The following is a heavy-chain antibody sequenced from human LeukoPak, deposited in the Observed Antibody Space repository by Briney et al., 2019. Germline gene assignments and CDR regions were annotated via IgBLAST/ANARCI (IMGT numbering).Heavy chain of an antibody. D-gene: IGHD1-26*01. CDR2: INPNSGGT. CDR3: ATVSGSFYYFDY. Sequence: ASVKVSCKASGYTFTGYYMHWVRQAPGQGLEWMGWINPNSGGTNYAQKFQGRVTMTRDTSISTAYMELSRLRSEDTAVYYCATVSGSFYYFDYWGQGTLVTVSS. V-gene: IGHV1-2*02. J-gene: IGHJ4*02. CDR1: GYTFTGYY.